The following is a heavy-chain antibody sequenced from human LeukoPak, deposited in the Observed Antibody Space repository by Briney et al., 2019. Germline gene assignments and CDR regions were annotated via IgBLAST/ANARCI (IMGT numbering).Heavy chain of an antibody. V-gene: IGHV1-2*02. D-gene: IGHD3-9*01. Sequence: ASVKVSCKASGYTFTGYYMHWVRQAPGQGLEWMGWINPNSGGTNYAQKFQGRVTMTRDTSISTAYMELSKLRSDDTAVYYCARGNLLRSAPIYFGYWGQGTLVTVSS. J-gene: IGHJ4*02. CDR1: GYTFTGYY. CDR3: ARGNLLRSAPIYFGY. CDR2: INPNSGGT.